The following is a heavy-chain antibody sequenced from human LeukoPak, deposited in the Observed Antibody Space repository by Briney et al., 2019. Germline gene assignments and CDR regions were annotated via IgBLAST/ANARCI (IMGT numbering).Heavy chain of an antibody. J-gene: IGHJ3*02. CDR3: ARASSSSGVDAFDI. CDR1: GGTFSSYA. CDR2: IIPIFGTA. D-gene: IGHD6-6*01. V-gene: IGHV1-69*13. Sequence: ASVKVSCKASGGTFSSYAISWVRQAPGQGLEWMGGIIPIFGTANYAQKFQGRVTIAADESTSTAYMELSSLRSEDTAVYYCARASSSSGVDAFDIWGQGTMVTVSS.